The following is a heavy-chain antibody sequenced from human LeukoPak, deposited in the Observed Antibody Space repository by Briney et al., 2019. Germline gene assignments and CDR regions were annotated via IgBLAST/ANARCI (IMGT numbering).Heavy chain of an antibody. J-gene: IGHJ5*02. CDR1: GFTFSSYG. V-gene: IGHV3-33*01. CDR2: IWYDGSNK. Sequence: HPGGSLRLSCAASGFTFSSYGMHWVRQAPGKGLEWVAVIWYDGSNKYYADSVKGRFTISRDNAKNSLYLQMNSLRAEDTAVYYCARYSIPSRIAAAGEGFDPWGQGTLVTVSS. CDR3: ARYSIPSRIAAAGEGFDP. D-gene: IGHD6-13*01.